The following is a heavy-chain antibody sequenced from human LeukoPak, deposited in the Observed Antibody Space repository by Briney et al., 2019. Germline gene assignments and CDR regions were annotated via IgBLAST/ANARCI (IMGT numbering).Heavy chain of an antibody. D-gene: IGHD2-15*01. Sequence: SVKVSCMASGGTFSSYAISWVRQAPGQGLEWMGRIIPIFGIANYAQKFQGRVTITADKSTSTAYMELSSLRSEDTAVYYCAGSDCSGGSCYRVFWFDPWGQGTLVTVSS. CDR2: IIPIFGIA. V-gene: IGHV1-69*04. J-gene: IGHJ5*02. CDR1: GGTFSSYA. CDR3: AGSDCSGGSCYRVFWFDP.